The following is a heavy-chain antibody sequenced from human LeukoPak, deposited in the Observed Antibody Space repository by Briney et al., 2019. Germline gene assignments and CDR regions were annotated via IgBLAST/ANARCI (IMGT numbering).Heavy chain of an antibody. D-gene: IGHD3-10*01. CDR2: IYYSGST. CDR1: GGSISSSSYY. J-gene: IGHJ4*02. CDR3: ARLGDPTASGY. Sequence: PSETLSLTCTVSGGSISSSSYYWGWIRQPPGKGLEWIGSIYYSGSTYYNPSLKSRVTISVDTSKNQFSLKLSSVTAADTAVYYCARLGDPTASGYWGQGTLVTVPS. V-gene: IGHV4-39*01.